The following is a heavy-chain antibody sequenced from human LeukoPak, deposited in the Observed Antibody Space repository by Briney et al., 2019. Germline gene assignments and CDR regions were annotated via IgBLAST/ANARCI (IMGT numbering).Heavy chain of an antibody. CDR1: GGSISSYY. CDR3: ARGRKYTAGYRVTELGSGYSDY. J-gene: IGHJ4*02. V-gene: IGHV4-4*07. CDR2: IYTSGST. Sequence: SETLSLTCTVSGGSISSYYWSWIRQPAGKGLEWIGRIYTSGSTNYNPSLKSRVTMSVDTSKNQFSLKLSSVTAADTAVYDCARGRKYTAGYRVTELGSGYSDYWGQGTLVTVSS. D-gene: IGHD3-9*01.